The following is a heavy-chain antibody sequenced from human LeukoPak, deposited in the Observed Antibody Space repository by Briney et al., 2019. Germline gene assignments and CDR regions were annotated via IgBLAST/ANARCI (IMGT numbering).Heavy chain of an antibody. Sequence: PSETLSLTCAVSGGSISSGGYSWSWIRQPPGKGLEWIGYIYYSGSTYYNPSLKSRVTMSVDTSKNQFSLKLSSVTAADTAVYYCARVRCSGGSCPYYYYYYYMDVWGKGTTVTVSS. CDR2: IYYSGST. V-gene: IGHV4-30-4*07. D-gene: IGHD2-15*01. CDR1: GGSISSGGYS. J-gene: IGHJ6*03. CDR3: ARVRCSGGSCPYYYYYYYMDV.